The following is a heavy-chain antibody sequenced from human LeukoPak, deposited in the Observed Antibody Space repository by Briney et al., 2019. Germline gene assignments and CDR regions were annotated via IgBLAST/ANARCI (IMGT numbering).Heavy chain of an antibody. V-gene: IGHV4-38-2*02. CDR3: VQMATNYYYMDV. J-gene: IGHJ6*03. Sequence: PSETLSLTCTVSGYSISSGYYWSWIRQPPGKGLEWIGEINHSGSTNYNPSLKSRVTISVDTSKNQFSLKLSSVTAADTAVYYCVQMATNYYYMDVWGKGTTVTVSS. D-gene: IGHD5-24*01. CDR1: GYSISSGYY. CDR2: INHSGST.